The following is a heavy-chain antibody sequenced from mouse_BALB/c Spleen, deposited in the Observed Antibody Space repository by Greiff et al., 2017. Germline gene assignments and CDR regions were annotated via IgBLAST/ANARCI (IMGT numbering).Heavy chain of an antibody. CDR2: IWAGGST. D-gene: IGHD1-1*01. CDR3: ARVGSRYGY. Sequence: QVQLKESGPGLVAPSQTLSITCTVSGFSLTSYCVHWVRQPPGKGLEWLGVIWAGGSTNYNSALMSRLSINTDNSKSQVVLNMNSLQTDDTAMYYCARVGSRYGYWGQGTTLTVSS. V-gene: IGHV2-9*02. CDR1: GFSLTSYC. J-gene: IGHJ2*01.